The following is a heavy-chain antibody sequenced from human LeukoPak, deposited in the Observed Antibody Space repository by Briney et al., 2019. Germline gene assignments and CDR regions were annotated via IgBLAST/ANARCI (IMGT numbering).Heavy chain of an antibody. CDR3: ARESYCSSTSCYLRGFDY. D-gene: IGHD2-2*01. V-gene: IGHV3-33*01. Sequence: PGGSLRLSCAASGFTFSSYGMHWVRQAPGKGLEGVAVIWYDGSNKYYADSVKGRFTISRDNSKNTLYLQMNSLRAEDTAVYYCARESYCSSTSCYLRGFDYWGQGTLVTVSS. CDR2: IWYDGSNK. J-gene: IGHJ4*02. CDR1: GFTFSSYG.